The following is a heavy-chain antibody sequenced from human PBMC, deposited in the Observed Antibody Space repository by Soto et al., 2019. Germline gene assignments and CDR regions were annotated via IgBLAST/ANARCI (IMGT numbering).Heavy chain of an antibody. J-gene: IGHJ4*02. CDR2: IYPADSDT. V-gene: IGHV5-51*01. CDR1: RYSFTHNF. CDR3: GLGSYLDYFDH. Sequence: GETLNISCIGSRYSFTHNFNGWGGQMPGKGLEWMGIIYPADSDTRYSPSFQGQVTISVDKSISTASLQWSSLKASDTAMYYCGLGSYLDYFDHWGQGTLVTVSS. D-gene: IGHD1-26*01.